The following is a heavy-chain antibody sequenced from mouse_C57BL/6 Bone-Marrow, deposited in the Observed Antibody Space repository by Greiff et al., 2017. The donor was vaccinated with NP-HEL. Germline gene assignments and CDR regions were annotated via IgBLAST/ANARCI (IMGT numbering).Heavy chain of an antibody. CDR1: GFTFSSYA. Sequence: EVQRVESGGGLVKPGGSLKLSCAASGFTFSSYAMSWVRQTPEKRLEWVATISDGGSYTYYPDNVKGRFTISRDNAKNNLYLQMSHLKSEDTAMYYCARDYYGGNFDYWGQGTTLTVSS. CDR3: ARDYYGGNFDY. CDR2: ISDGGSYT. D-gene: IGHD1-1*01. V-gene: IGHV5-4*01. J-gene: IGHJ2*01.